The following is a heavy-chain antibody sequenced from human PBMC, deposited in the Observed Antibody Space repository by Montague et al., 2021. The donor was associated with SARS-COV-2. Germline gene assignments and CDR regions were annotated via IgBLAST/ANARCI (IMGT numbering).Heavy chain of an antibody. J-gene: IGHJ6*04. CDR1: DFTFSDYS. V-gene: IGHV3-23*01. CDR2: ITGSGSTT. CDR3: ARRRIKDILLVLPAPHLDV. D-gene: IGHD2-21*02. Sequence: SLRLSCAASDFTFSDYSMTWVRQAPGKGLEWVSFITGSGSTTYCADSVXGRFTISRDNSRSTLYLQMNSLRVEDTAVYYCARRRIKDILLVLPAPHLDVWAKGPWSPSPQ.